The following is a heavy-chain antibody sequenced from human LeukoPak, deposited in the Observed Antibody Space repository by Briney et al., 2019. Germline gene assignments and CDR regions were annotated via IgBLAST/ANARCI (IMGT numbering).Heavy chain of an antibody. V-gene: IGHV1-2*02. J-gene: IGHJ4*02. CDR1: GYTFTGHY. Sequence: ASVKVSCKASGYTFTGHYMHWVRQAPGQGLEWMGWIDAKSGGTKYAQRFQGRVTMTRDTSINTGYMEQSSLTSDDTAVYYCARWRGYSSGWSGPFDDWGQGTLVTVSS. CDR3: ARWRGYSSGWSGPFDD. D-gene: IGHD6-13*01. CDR2: IDAKSGGT.